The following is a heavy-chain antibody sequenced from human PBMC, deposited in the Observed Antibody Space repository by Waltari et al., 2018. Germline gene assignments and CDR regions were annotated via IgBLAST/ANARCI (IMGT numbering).Heavy chain of an antibody. Sequence: QVQLVQSGSELMKPGASVKVSCKASGYSFTNHAINWIRQAPGQGLELMGWINTNTRNPVYVQGFTGRFVFSLDTSVNTAYLQINSLKAEDTAVYFCAREVVPPARVVVNWFDPWGQGTLVTVSS. V-gene: IGHV7-4-1*02. J-gene: IGHJ5*02. D-gene: IGHD2-2*01. CDR1: GYSFTNHA. CDR3: AREVVPPARVVVNWFDP. CDR2: INTNTRNP.